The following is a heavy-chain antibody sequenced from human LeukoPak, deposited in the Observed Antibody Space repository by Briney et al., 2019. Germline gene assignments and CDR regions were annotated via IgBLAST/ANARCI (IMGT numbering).Heavy chain of an antibody. D-gene: IGHD1-26*01. CDR2: IYSGGST. J-gene: IGHJ3*01. CDR1: GFTVSSNY. CDR3: ARVRLKPPYSGSYGAFDF. V-gene: IGHV3-66*01. Sequence: GGSLRLSCAASGFTVSSNYMSWVRQAPGKGLEWVSVIYSGGSTYYADSVKGRYTISRDNSKNTLYLQMNSLRAEDTAVYYCARVRLKPPYSGSYGAFDFWGQGTMVTVSS.